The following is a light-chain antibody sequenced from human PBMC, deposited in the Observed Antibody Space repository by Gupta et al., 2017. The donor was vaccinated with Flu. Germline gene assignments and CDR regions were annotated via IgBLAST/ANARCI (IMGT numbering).Light chain of an antibody. Sequence: ERATLTCRASLSINSSYLAWYQQKRGQAPRLLLYGTSSRATGIPDRFSGSGSGTDFTLTISRLEPEDFAVYYCQQYTTPPVTFGQGTRLEIK. J-gene: IGKJ2*01. V-gene: IGKV3-20*01. CDR1: LSINSSY. CDR3: QQYTTPPVT. CDR2: GTS.